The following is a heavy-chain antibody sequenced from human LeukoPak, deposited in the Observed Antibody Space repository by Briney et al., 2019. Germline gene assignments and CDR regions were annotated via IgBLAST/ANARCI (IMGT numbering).Heavy chain of an antibody. Sequence: LPGGSLRLSCAGSGDSWMHWVRQVPGKGLVWVSRIKTDGGSTSYADSVKGRFTISNDNAENTLYLQMNSLRAEDTAVYYCARGDGVIMNYWGQGTLVTVSS. CDR2: IKTDGGST. CDR1: GDSW. V-gene: IGHV3-74*01. D-gene: IGHD3-10*01. J-gene: IGHJ4*02. CDR3: ARGDGVIMNY.